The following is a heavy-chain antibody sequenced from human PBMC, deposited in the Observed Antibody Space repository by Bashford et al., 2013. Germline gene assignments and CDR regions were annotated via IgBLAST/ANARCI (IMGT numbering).Heavy chain of an antibody. J-gene: IGHJ4*02. D-gene: IGHD3-3*01. CDR2: IDPSDSYT. Sequence: WVRQMPGKGLEWMGRIDPSDSYTNYSPSFQGHVTISADKSTSTAYLQWSSLRASDTAMYYCARPDFGASGDYWGQGTLVTVSS. CDR3: ARPDFGASGDY. V-gene: IGHV5-10-1*01.